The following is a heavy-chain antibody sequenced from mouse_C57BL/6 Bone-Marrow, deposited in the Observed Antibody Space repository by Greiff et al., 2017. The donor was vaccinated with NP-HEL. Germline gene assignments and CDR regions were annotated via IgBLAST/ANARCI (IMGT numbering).Heavy chain of an antibody. CDR2: INPGSGGT. J-gene: IGHJ4*01. V-gene: IGHV1-54*01. CDR1: GYAFTNYL. CDR3: ARSYGFYYAMGY. Sequence: VQLQQPGAELVRPGTSVKVSCKASGYAFTNYLIEWVKQRPGQGLEWIGVINPGSGGTNYNEKFKGKATLTADKSSSTAYMQLSSLTSEDSAVYFCARSYGFYYAMGYWGQGTSVTVAS. D-gene: IGHD1-1*01.